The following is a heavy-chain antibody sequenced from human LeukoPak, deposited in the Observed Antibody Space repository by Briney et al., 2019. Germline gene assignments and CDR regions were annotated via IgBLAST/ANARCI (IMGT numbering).Heavy chain of an antibody. V-gene: IGHV3-30*18. D-gene: IGHD3-10*01. CDR2: ISYDGSNK. J-gene: IGHJ5*02. CDR3: AKDFYLSYGSGINHPNWFDP. Sequence: PGGSLRLSCAASGFTFSSYGMHWVRQAPGKGLEWVAVISYDGSNKYYADSVKGRFTISRDNSKNTLYLQMNSLRAEDTAVYYCAKDFYLSYGSGINHPNWFDPWGQGTLVTVSS. CDR1: GFTFSSYG.